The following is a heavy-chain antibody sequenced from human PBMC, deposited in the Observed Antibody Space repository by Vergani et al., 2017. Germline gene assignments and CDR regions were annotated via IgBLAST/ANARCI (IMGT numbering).Heavy chain of an antibody. D-gene: IGHD1-20*01. Sequence: EVQLLESGGGLVQPGGSLRLSCAASGFTFSSYAMSWVRQAPGKGLEWVSAISGSGGSTYYADSVKGRFTISRDNSKNTLYLQMNSLRVEDTAVYYCASAYGRYDWFDYWGQRTLVTVSS. CDR3: ASAYGRYDWFDY. J-gene: IGHJ4*01. V-gene: IGHV3-23*01. CDR2: ISGSGGST. CDR1: GFTFSSYA.